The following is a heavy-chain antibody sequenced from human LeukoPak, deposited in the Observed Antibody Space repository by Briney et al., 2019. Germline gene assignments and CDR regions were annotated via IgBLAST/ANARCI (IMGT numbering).Heavy chain of an antibody. CDR1: GDSVSSNSAA. CDR2: TYYRSKWYN. J-gene: IGHJ5*02. Sequence: SQTLSLTCAISGDSVSSNSAAWNWNRQSPSRGLEWLGRTYYRSKWYNDYAVSVKSRITINPDTSKNQFSLQLNPVTPEDTAVYYCARGGAVAPYWFDPWGQGTLVTVSS. D-gene: IGHD6-19*01. CDR3: ARGGAVAPYWFDP. V-gene: IGHV6-1*01.